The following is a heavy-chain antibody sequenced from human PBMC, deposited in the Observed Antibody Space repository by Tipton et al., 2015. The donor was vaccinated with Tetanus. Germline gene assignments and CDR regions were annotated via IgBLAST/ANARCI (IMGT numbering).Heavy chain of an antibody. CDR2: IYFNGST. V-gene: IGHV4-59*08. J-gene: IGHJ4*02. Sequence: LTCTVSGGSISSYYWSWIRQPPGKGLEWIGYIYFNGSTKYNPSLKSRVAISVDASKTQFSLKLSSVTAADTAVYYCANHPGAKTQFDYWGQGTLVTVSS. CDR1: GGSISSYY. CDR3: ANHPGAKTQFDY. D-gene: IGHD1-26*01.